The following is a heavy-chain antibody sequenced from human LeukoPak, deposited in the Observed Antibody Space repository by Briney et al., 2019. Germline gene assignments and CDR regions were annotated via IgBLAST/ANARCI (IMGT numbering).Heavy chain of an antibody. CDR1: GGTFSSYA. CDR3: ASNYDSSGYYYRT. Sequence: SVKVSCKASGGTFSSYAISWVRQAPGQGLEWMGGIIPIFGTANYAQKFQGRVTITTDESTSTAYMELSSLRSEDTAVYYCASNYDSSGYYYRTWGQRTLVTVSS. CDR2: IIPIFGTA. V-gene: IGHV1-69*05. D-gene: IGHD3-22*01. J-gene: IGHJ5*02.